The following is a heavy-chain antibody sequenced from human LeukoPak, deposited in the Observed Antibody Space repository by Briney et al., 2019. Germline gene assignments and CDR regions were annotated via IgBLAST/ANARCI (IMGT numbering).Heavy chain of an antibody. CDR1: GFTFSSYA. D-gene: IGHD5-12*01. J-gene: IGHJ4*02. CDR2: ISGSSDTT. V-gene: IGHV3-23*01. Sequence: GASLRLSCAASGFTFSSYAMSWVRQAPGKGLEWVSIISGSSDTTYYADSVKGRFTISRDNSMNALYLQMNSLRAEDTAVYYCAKKTSGYFPFDYWGQGTLVTVSS. CDR3: AKKTSGYFPFDY.